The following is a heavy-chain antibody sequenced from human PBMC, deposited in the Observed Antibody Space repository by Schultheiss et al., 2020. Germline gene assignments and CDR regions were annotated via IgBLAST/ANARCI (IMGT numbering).Heavy chain of an antibody. V-gene: IGHV3-30*07. CDR3: ARDSPMEWRTFDY. J-gene: IGHJ4*02. D-gene: IGHD3-3*01. CDR1: GFTFSSYA. CDR2: ISYDGSNK. Sequence: GESLKISCAASGFTFSSYAMHWVRQAPGKGLEWVAVISYDGSNKYYADSVKGRFTISRDNSKNTLYLQMNSLRAEDTAVYYCARDSPMEWRTFDYWGQGTLVTGSS.